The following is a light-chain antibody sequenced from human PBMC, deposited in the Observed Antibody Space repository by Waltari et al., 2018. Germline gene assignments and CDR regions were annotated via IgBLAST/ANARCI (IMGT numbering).Light chain of an antibody. CDR3: QQYYNTPPLT. V-gene: IGKV4-1*01. CDR1: RPVLASFNNNNY. J-gene: IGKJ4*01. CDR2: WAS. Sequence: DIVMTQSPDSLAVSLGGRATLHCKSSRPVLASFNNNNYLAWYQLKPGQPPKLLISWASTRESGVPDRFSGSGSGTDFTLTISGLQADDVAVYYCQQYYNTPPLTFGGGTRVEIK.